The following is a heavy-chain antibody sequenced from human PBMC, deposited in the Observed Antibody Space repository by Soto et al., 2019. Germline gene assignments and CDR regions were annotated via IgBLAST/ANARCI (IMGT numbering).Heavy chain of an antibody. D-gene: IGHD3-10*01. CDR1: GYTFSSYD. V-gene: IGHV1-8*01. Sequence: QVQLVQSGAEVKKPGASVKVSCKASGYTFSSYDINWVRQATGQGLEWMGWMNPNSGDTNYPQKFQGRVTMNRNTSIATAYIELSSLRSEDTAVYYCARGLKFTTPLVRGVNPYYYYYMDVWGEGTAVTVSS. CDR2: MNPNSGDT. J-gene: IGHJ6*03. CDR3: ARGLKFTTPLVRGVNPYYYYYMDV.